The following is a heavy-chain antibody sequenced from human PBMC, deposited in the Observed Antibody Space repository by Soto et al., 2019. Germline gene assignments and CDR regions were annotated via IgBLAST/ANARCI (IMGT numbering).Heavy chain of an antibody. CDR2: ISSSSSRI. CDR3: VRDDGYSAYVSSFDI. CDR1: GFTFSIYS. V-gene: IGHV3-48*04. D-gene: IGHD5-12*01. Sequence: GGSLRLSCTASGFTFSIYSMNWVRQAPGKGLEWVSYISSSSSRIEYADPVKGRFPISRDNAENSVYLQMNSLRAEDTAMYYCVRDDGYSAYVSSFDICGQGTMVTVSS. J-gene: IGHJ3*02.